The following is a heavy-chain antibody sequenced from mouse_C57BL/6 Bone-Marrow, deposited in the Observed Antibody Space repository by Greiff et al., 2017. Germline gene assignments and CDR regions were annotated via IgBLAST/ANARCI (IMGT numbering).Heavy chain of an antibody. J-gene: IGHJ2*01. CDR1: GFTFTDYY. CDR3: ARVAITTVVADY. D-gene: IGHD1-1*01. Sequence: EVQLQQSGAELVKPGASVKLSCTASGFTFTDYYMHWVKQRPVQGLEWIGRIDPEDGETKYAPNFQGKAPITADTSSNTAYLQLSSLTSEDTAVYYCARVAITTVVADYWGQGTTLTGSS. V-gene: IGHV14-2*01. CDR2: IDPEDGET.